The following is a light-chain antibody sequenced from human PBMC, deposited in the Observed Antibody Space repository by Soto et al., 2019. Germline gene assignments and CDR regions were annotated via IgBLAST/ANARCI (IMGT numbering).Light chain of an antibody. J-gene: IGKJ4*01. V-gene: IGKV3D-11*02. CDR2: DAS. Sequence: EIVLTQSPATLSLSPGERASLSCRASQSVGRTLAWFQQKPGQAPRLLIYDASNRATGIPARFTGSGSGTDFTLTIRSLEPEDFAIYYCQQRDSWHLTFGGGTKVDIK. CDR3: QQRDSWHLT. CDR1: QSVGRT.